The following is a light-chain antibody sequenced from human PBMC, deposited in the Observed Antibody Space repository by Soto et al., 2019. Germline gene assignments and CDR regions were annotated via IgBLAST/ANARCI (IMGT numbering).Light chain of an antibody. CDR1: QSISTW. CDR3: QQYNSYSRA. CDR2: DAS. Sequence: DIPMTQSPSTLSASVGDRVTITCRASQSISTWLAWYQQKPGKAPKLLIYDASSLESGVPSRFSGSGSETEFTLTITSLQPDDFATYYCQQYNSYSRAFGQGTKVEIK. J-gene: IGKJ1*01. V-gene: IGKV1-5*01.